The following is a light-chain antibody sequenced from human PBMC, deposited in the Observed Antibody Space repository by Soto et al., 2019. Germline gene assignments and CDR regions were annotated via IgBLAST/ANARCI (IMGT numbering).Light chain of an antibody. CDR3: QQRSNWSPDT. Sequence: EIVLTQSPATLSLSPGERATLSCRASQSVGNYLAWYQQKPGQAPRLLIYGASTRASGIPARFSGSGSGTDFTLTISSLEPEDFAVYYCQQRSNWSPDTFGQGTKLEIK. CDR1: QSVGNY. CDR2: GAS. J-gene: IGKJ2*01. V-gene: IGKV3-11*01.